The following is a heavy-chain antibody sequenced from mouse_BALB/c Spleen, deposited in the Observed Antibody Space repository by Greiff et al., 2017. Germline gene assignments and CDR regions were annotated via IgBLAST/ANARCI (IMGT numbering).Heavy chain of an antibody. J-gene: IGHJ3*01. Sequence: EVMLVESGPGLVKPSQSLSLTCTVTGYSITSDYAWNWIRQFPGNKLEWMGYISYSGSTSYNPSLKSRISITRDTSKNQFFLQLNSVTTEDTATYYCAVGAWFAYWGQGTLVTVSA. CDR2: ISYSGST. V-gene: IGHV3-2*02. CDR3: AVGAWFAY. CDR1: GYSITSDYA. D-gene: IGHD3-3*01.